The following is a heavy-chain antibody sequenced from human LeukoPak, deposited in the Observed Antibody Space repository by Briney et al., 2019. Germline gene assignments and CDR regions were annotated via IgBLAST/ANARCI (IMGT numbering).Heavy chain of an antibody. Sequence: PGGSLRLSCAASGFRFIDYGMTWVRQAPGKRLEWVSGIDWSGTTTAYADSVKGRFTISRDNAKNSVYLQMNSLGAEDTAVYYCARASGWYERGPDYYYYYMDVWGKGTTVTVSS. D-gene: IGHD6-19*01. CDR3: ARASGWYERGPDYYYYYMDV. V-gene: IGHV3-20*04. J-gene: IGHJ6*03. CDR1: GFRFIDYG. CDR2: IDWSGTTT.